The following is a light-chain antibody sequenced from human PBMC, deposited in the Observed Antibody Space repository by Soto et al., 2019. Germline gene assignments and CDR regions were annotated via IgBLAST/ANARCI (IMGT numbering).Light chain of an antibody. CDR1: QSVSSN. V-gene: IGKV3-15*01. Sequence: TQSPSPLSLSPGERATLSCRASQSVSSNFLAWHQQTPGQPPRLLIDGASTRATGAPTRFSGSRAGAEFTLTSNLLPDEVLAFYYHQRYNTRPRTFGEGTKVDI. CDR3: QRYNTRPRT. J-gene: IGKJ4*01. CDR2: GAS.